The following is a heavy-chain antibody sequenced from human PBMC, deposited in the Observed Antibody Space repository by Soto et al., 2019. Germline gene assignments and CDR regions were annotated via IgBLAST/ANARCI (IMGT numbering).Heavy chain of an antibody. CDR3: TTGGSYLVPDAFDI. CDR1: GFTFSNAL. D-gene: IGHD1-26*01. Sequence: GGSLRLSCAASGFTFSNALMNWVRQAPGKGLEWVGRIKSKTDGGTTDYAAPVKGRFTISRDDSKNTLYLQMNSLKTEDTAVYYCTTGGSYLVPDAFDIWGQGTMVTVSS. V-gene: IGHV3-15*07. J-gene: IGHJ3*02. CDR2: IKSKTDGGTT.